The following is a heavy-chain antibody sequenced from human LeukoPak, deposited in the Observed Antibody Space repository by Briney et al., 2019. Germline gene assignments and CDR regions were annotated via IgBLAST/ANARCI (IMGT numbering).Heavy chain of an antibody. Sequence: GGSLNISCAASGFIFSSYNMNWVRQAPGKGLEWVSSITSSSTYIYYADSVKGRFTISRDNAKSSLYLQMNSLRAEDTAVYYCARGYSSGLFAGGYFDYWGQGSLVTVSS. V-gene: IGHV3-21*01. CDR1: GFIFSSYN. J-gene: IGHJ4*02. D-gene: IGHD2-15*01. CDR2: ITSSSTYI. CDR3: ARGYSSGLFAGGYFDY.